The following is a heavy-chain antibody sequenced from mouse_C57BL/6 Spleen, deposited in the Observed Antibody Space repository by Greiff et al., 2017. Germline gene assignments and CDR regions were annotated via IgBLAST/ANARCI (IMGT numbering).Heavy chain of an antibody. J-gene: IGHJ4*01. D-gene: IGHD1-1*01. CDR3: AISTVGAAYCAMGY. V-gene: IGHV1-64*01. Sequence: QVQLQQSGAELVKPGASVKLSCKASGYTFTSYWMHWVKQRPGQGLEWIGMFHPNSGSTNYNEKFKSKATLTVDKSSSTAYMQLSSLTSEDSAVYYSAISTVGAAYCAMGYWGQGTSVTVSS. CDR1: GYTFTSYW. CDR2: FHPNSGST.